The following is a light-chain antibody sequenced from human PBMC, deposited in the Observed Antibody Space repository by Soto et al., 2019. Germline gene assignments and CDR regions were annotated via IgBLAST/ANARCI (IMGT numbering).Light chain of an antibody. CDR3: CSYAGYSTFVV. CDR1: SSDVGGYNY. V-gene: IGLV2-8*01. J-gene: IGLJ2*01. Sequence: QSVLTQPPSASGSPGQSVTISCTGTSSDVGGYNYVSWHQQHPGKAPKLMIYEVTKRPSGVPDRFSGSKSGNTASLTISGLQAEDEAHYYCCSYAGYSTFVVFGGGTKLTVL. CDR2: EVT.